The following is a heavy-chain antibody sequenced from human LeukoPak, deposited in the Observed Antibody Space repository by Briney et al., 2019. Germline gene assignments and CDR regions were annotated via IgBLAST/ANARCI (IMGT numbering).Heavy chain of an antibody. CDR3: ARDLAAAGTYYYGMDV. CDR1: GFTFSSYE. Sequence: AGESLRLSCAASGFTFSSYEMNWVLQAPGKGLEWVSYISSSCSTIYYADSVKGRFTISRDNAKNSLYLQMNSLRAEDTAVYYCARDLAAAGTYYYGMDVWGQGSKVTVSS. V-gene: IGHV3-48*03. J-gene: IGHJ6*02. D-gene: IGHD6-13*01. CDR2: ISSSCSTI.